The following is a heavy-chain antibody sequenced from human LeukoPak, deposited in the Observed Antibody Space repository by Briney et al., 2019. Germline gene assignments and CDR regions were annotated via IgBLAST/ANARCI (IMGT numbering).Heavy chain of an antibody. CDR1: GGTFSSYA. CDR3: ARSYNWNYSPLDY. D-gene: IGHD1-7*01. CDR2: INAGNGNT. Sequence: ASVKVSCKASGGTFSSYAISWVRQAPGQRLEWMGWINAGNGNTKYSQEFQGRVTITRDTSASTAYMELSSLRSEDMAVYYCARSYNWNYSPLDYWGQGTLVTVSS. J-gene: IGHJ4*02. V-gene: IGHV1-3*03.